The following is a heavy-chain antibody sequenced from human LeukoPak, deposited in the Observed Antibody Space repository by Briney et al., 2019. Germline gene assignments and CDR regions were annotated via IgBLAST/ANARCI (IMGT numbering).Heavy chain of an antibody. J-gene: IGHJ6*03. Sequence: PGGSLRLSCAASGFTFSDYWMHWVRQAPGKGLVWVSRISSDGSRVTYADSVKGRFTISRDNAKNSLYLQMNSLRAEDTAVYYCARDNGREYYDILTGPYYYYYYMDVWGKGTTVTVSS. D-gene: IGHD3-9*01. V-gene: IGHV3-74*01. CDR1: GFTFSDYW. CDR2: ISSDGSRV. CDR3: ARDNGREYYDILTGPYYYYYYMDV.